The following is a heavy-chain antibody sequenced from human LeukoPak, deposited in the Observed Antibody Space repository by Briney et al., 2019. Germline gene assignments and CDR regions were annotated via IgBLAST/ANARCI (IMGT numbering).Heavy chain of an antibody. CDR2: ISHSGST. Sequence: PSETLSLTCAVYGGSFSGYYWSWIRQPPGKGLEWIGEISHSGSTNYNPSLKSRVTISVDTSKNQFSLKLSSVTAADTAVYYCARDYGSGSYNWGQGTLVTVSS. D-gene: IGHD3-10*01. CDR1: GGSFSGYY. J-gene: IGHJ4*02. V-gene: IGHV4-34*01. CDR3: ARDYGSGSYN.